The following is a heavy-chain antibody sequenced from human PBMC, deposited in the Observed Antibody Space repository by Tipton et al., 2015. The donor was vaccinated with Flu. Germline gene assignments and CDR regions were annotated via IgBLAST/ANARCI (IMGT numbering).Heavy chain of an antibody. CDR2: IYYSGNT. Sequence: LSLTCTVSGASINNYYWSWIRQPPGKGLEWIGYIYYSGNTNYNPSLKSRVTMSLDASKSHFSLKLSSVTAADTAMYYCSSYYIGAFDLWGKGTMVTVSS. V-gene: IGHV4-59*01. CDR3: SSYYIGAFDL. CDR1: GASINNYY. J-gene: IGHJ3*01. D-gene: IGHD3-10*01.